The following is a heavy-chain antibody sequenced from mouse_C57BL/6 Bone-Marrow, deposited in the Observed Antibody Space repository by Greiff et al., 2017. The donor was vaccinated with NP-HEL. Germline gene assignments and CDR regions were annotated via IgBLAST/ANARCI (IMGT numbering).Heavy chain of an antibody. CDR1: GYAFSSYW. V-gene: IGHV1-80*01. CDR3: ARMDYYGSPPFAY. Sequence: VQLQQSGAELVKPGASVKISCKASGYAFSSYWMNWVKQRPGKGLEWIGQIYPGDGDTNYNGKFKGKATLTADKSSSTAYMQLSSLTSEDSAVYFCARMDYYGSPPFAYWGQGTLVTVSA. CDR2: IYPGDGDT. J-gene: IGHJ3*01. D-gene: IGHD1-1*01.